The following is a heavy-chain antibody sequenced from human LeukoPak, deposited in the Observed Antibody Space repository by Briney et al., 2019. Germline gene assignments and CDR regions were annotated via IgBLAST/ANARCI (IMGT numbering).Heavy chain of an antibody. V-gene: IGHV4-61*02. J-gene: IGHJ6*03. CDR1: GGSISSSSYY. CDR3: ARVSPQGYYYYYMDV. CDR2: IYTSGST. Sequence: SETLSLTCTVSGGSISSSSYYWSWIRQPAGKGLEWIGRIYTSGSTNYNPSLKSRVTMSVDTSKNQFSLKLSSVTAADTAVYYCARVSPQGYYYYYMDVWGKGTTVTVSS.